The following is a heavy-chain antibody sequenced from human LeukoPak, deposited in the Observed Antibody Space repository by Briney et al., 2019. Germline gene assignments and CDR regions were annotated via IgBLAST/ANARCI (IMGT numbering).Heavy chain of an antibody. CDR1: GGSVSSGTYY. CDR2: IYYSGST. CDR3: TRSTNLGAFDI. V-gene: IGHV4-61*01. Sequence: SETLSLTCTVSGGSVSSGTYYWSWIRQPPGKGLEWIGYIYYSGSTNYNPSLKSRVTISVDTSKNQCSLKLSSVTTADTAVYYCTRSTNLGAFDIWGQGTMVTVSS. D-gene: IGHD2-8*01. J-gene: IGHJ3*02.